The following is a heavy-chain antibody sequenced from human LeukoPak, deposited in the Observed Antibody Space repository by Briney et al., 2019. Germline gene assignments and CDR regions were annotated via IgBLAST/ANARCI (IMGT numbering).Heavy chain of an antibody. D-gene: IGHD2-8*01. V-gene: IGHV1-46*01. J-gene: IGHJ4*02. CDR2: INPSGGST. CDR3: AKDLGYCTNGVCPIFDY. CDR1: GYTFTSYY. Sequence: GASVKVSCKASGYTFTSYYMHWVRQAPGQGLEWMGIINPSGGSTSYAQKFQGRVTMTRDTSTSTVYMELSSLRSEDTAVYYCAKDLGYCTNGVCPIFDYWGQGTLVTVSS.